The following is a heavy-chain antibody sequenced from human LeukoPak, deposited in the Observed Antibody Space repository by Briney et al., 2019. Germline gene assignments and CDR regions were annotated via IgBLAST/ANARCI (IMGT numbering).Heavy chain of an antibody. J-gene: IGHJ4*02. CDR1: GGSISSYY. Sequence: PSETLSLTCTVSGGSISSYYWSWIRQPPGKGLEWIGYIYYSGSTNYNPSLKCRVTISVDTSKNQFSLKLSSVTAADTAVYYCARATTVAYFDYWGQGTPVTVSS. V-gene: IGHV4-59*01. CDR2: IYYSGST. D-gene: IGHD4-23*01. CDR3: ARATTVAYFDY.